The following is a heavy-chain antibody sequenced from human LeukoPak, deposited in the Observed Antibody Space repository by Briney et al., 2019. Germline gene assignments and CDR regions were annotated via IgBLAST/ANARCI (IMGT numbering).Heavy chain of an antibody. CDR2: ISSSSSYI. V-gene: IGHV3-21*01. CDR1: GITFSSYS. Sequence: PGGSLRLSCAASGITFSSYSMNWVRQAPGKGPEWVSSISSSSSYIYYADSVKGRFTISRDNAKNSLYLQMNSLRAEDTAVYYCARDKSYGDNYFDYWGQGTLVTVSS. CDR3: ARDKSYGDNYFDY. J-gene: IGHJ4*02. D-gene: IGHD4-17*01.